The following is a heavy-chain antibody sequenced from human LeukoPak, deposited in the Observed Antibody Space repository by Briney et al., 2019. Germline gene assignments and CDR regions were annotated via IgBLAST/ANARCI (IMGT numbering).Heavy chain of an antibody. CDR3: AKDHTAAAAPYYFDY. CDR2: ISYDGSNK. V-gene: IGHV3-30*18. Sequence: GGSLRLSCAASGFTFSSHGMHWVRQAPGKGLEWVAVISYDGSNKYYADSVKGRFTISRDNSKNALYLQMNSLRAEDTAVYYCAKDHTAAAAPYYFDYWGQGTLVTVSS. J-gene: IGHJ4*02. CDR1: GFTFSSHG. D-gene: IGHD6-13*01.